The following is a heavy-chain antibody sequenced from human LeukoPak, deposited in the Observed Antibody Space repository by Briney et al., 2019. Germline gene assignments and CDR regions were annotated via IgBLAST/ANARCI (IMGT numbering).Heavy chain of an antibody. CDR1: GGSLSSYS. CDR3: ARDAPRDCSGTRCRPDAFDI. D-gene: IGHD2-2*01. CDR2: IYYSGSS. J-gene: IGHJ3*02. Sequence: SSETLSLTCTVSGGSLSSYSWSWIRQPPGKGLEWIGYIYYSGSSNYNPSLKSRVTISIDTSENHFSLRLSPVTAADTAVYYCARDAPRDCSGTRCRPDAFDIWGQGTMVTVSS. V-gene: IGHV4-59*01.